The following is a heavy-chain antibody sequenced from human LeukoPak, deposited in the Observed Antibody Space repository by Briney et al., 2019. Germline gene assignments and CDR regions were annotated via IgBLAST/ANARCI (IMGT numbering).Heavy chain of an antibody. V-gene: IGHV1-46*01. CDR2: INPSGGST. CDR1: GYTFTNYY. CDR3: ARDRGGWYDY. J-gene: IGHJ4*02. Sequence: GASVKVSCKASGYTFTNYYMHWVRQAPGQGLEWMGIINPSGGSTNYAQKFQGRLTMTRDTSTSTVYMELSSLRSEDTAVYYCARDRGGWYDYWGQGTLVTVSS. D-gene: IGHD6-19*01.